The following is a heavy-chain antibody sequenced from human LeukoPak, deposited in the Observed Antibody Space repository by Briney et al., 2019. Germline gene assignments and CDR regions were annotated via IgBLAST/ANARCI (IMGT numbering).Heavy chain of an antibody. J-gene: IGHJ5*02. CDR2: ISSSSSYI. CDR3: ARGGSRGIYDL. CDR1: GFTFSSCS. V-gene: IGHV3-21*04. D-gene: IGHD2-15*01. Sequence: GGSLRLSYLASGFTFSSCSMNWVRQAPGKGLEWVSSISSSSSYIYYADSVKGRFTISRDNAKNSLYLQMNSLRAEDKAVYYCARGGSRGIYDLWGQGTLVTVSS.